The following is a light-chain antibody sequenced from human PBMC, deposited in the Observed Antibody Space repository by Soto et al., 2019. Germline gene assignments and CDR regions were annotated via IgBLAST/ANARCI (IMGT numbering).Light chain of an antibody. CDR1: SSDVGGYNY. J-gene: IGLJ1*01. CDR2: EVS. Sequence: QSVLTQPASVSGSPGQSITISCSGTSSDVGGYNYVSWYQQYAGKAPKLLIYEVSNRPSGVSNRFSGSKSGNTASLTISGLQAGDDADYYCSLYTSENTYVFGTGTKVTVL. V-gene: IGLV2-14*01. CDR3: SLYTSENTYV.